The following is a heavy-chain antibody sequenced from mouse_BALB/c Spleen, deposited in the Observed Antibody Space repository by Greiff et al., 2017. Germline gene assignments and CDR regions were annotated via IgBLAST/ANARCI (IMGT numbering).Heavy chain of an antibody. CDR1: GYTFTSYT. CDR3: ARRHGYFDV. Sequence: VKVVESGAELARPGASVKMSCKASGYTFTSYTMHWVKQRPGQGLEWIGYINPSSGYTNYNQKFKDKATLTADKSSSTAYMQLSSLTSEDSAVYYCARRHGYFDVWGAGTTVTVSS. J-gene: IGHJ1*01. D-gene: IGHD3-1*01. CDR2: INPSSGYT. V-gene: IGHV1-4*01.